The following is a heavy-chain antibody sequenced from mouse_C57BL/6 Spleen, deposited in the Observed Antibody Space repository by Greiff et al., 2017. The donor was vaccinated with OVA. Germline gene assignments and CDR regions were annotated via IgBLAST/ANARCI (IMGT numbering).Heavy chain of an antibody. CDR2: IYPGDGDT. V-gene: IGHV1-82*01. J-gene: IGHJ4*01. CDR1: GYAFSSSW. CDR3: ARTGVTTIVAYYAMDY. D-gene: IGHD1-1*01. Sequence: QVQLKQSGPELVKPGASVKISCKASGYAFSSSWMNWVKQRPGKGLEWIGRIYPGDGDTNYNGKFKGKATLTADKSSSTAYMQLSSLTSEDSAVYFCARTGVTTIVAYYAMDYWGQGTSVTVSS.